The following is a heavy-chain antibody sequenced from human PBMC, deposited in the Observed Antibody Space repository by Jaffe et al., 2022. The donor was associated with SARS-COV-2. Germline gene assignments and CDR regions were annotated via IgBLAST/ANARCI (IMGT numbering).Heavy chain of an antibody. CDR3: AREWGIAAGYYYYGMDV. Sequence: QVQLVQSGAEVKKPGASVKVSCKASGYTFTSYAMHWVRQAPGQRLEWMGWINAGNGNTKYSQKFQGRVTITRDTSASTAYMELSSLRSEDTAVYYCAREWGIAAGYYYYGMDVWGQGTTVTVSS. CDR2: INAGNGNT. D-gene: IGHD6-13*01. J-gene: IGHJ6*02. V-gene: IGHV1-3*01. CDR1: GYTFTSYA.